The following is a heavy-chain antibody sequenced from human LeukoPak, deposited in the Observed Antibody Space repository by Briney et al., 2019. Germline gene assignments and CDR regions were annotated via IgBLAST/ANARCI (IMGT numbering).Heavy chain of an antibody. D-gene: IGHD1-26*01. CDR1: GGSISSSSYY. CDR2: IYYSGST. J-gene: IGHJ2*01. CDR3: ARVGWEVLDLDL. Sequence: SETLSLTCTVSGGSISSSSYYWGWIRQPPGKGLEWIGSIYYSGSTYYNPSLKSRVTISVDTSKNQFSLKLSSVTAADTAVYYCARVGWEVLDLDLWGRGTMVTVSS. V-gene: IGHV4-39*01.